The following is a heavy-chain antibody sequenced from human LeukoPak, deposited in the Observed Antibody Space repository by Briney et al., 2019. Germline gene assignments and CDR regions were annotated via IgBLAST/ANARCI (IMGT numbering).Heavy chain of an antibody. CDR3: AGGSSGLFDY. V-gene: IGHV4-39*01. Sequence: SQTLSLTCIVSGGSISSSNYYWGWIRQPPGTGLECIGSIYYSGSSYYNPSLKSQVTISVDTSKNQFSLKLSSVTAADTAVYYCAGGSSGLFDYWGQGTLVTVSS. CDR2: IYYSGSS. D-gene: IGHD3-22*01. J-gene: IGHJ4*02. CDR1: GGSISSSNYY.